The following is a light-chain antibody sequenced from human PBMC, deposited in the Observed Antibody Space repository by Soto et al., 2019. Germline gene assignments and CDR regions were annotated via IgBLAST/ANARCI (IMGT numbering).Light chain of an antibody. V-gene: IGKV3-15*01. CDR1: QSINND. CDR2: GAS. Sequence: EIVMTQSPATLSVSPWERATVSCRASQSINNDLGWYQQKPGQAPRLLIYGASTRATGIPPRFSGSGSGTDFTLTISSLEPEDFAVYYCQQRHMWPITFGQGTRLEIK. CDR3: QQRHMWPIT. J-gene: IGKJ5*01.